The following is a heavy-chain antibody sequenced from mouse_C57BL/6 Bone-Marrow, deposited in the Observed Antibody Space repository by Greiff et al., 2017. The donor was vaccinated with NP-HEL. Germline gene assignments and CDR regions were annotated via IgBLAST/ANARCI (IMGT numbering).Heavy chain of an antibody. Sequence: QVQLQQSGAELARPGASVKLSCKASGYTFTSYGISWVKQRTGQGLEWIGEIYPRSGNTYYNEKFKGKATLTADKSSSTAYMELRSLTSEDSAVYFCASYDYGYWGQGTLVTVSA. CDR1: GYTFTSYG. CDR3: ASYDYGY. CDR2: IYPRSGNT. V-gene: IGHV1-81*01. D-gene: IGHD2-4*01. J-gene: IGHJ3*01.